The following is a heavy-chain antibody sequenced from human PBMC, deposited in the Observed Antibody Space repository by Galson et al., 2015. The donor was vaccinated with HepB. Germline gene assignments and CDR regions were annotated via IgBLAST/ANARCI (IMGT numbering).Heavy chain of an antibody. CDR2: IWYDGSNK. CDR3: ARAFAGNWFDP. D-gene: IGHD3-3*01. CDR1: GFTFSSYG. V-gene: IGHV3-33*01. J-gene: IGHJ5*02. Sequence: SLRLSCAASGFTFSSYGMHWVRQAPGKGLEWVAVIWYDGSNKYYADSVKGRFTISRDNSKNTLYLQMNSLRAEDTAVYYCARAFAGNWFDPWGQGTLVTVSS.